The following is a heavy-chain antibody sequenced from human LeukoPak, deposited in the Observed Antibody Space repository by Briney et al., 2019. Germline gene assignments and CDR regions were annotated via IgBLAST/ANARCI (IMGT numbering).Heavy chain of an antibody. CDR3: ARLPNYYDSSGYYYYFDY. D-gene: IGHD3-22*01. CDR2: IYYSGST. Sequence: SETLSLTCTVSGGSISSSSYYWGWIRQPPGKGLEWIGSIYYSGSTYYNPSLKSRVTISVDTSKNQFSLKLSSVTAADTAMYYCARLPNYYDSSGYYYYFDYWGQGTLVTVSS. CDR1: GGSISSSSYY. J-gene: IGHJ4*02. V-gene: IGHV4-39*01.